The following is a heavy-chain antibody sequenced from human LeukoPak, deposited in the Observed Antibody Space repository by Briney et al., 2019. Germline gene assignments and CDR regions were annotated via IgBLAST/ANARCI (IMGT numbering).Heavy chain of an antibody. CDR3: AREFKPPGMSMIADFYGMDV. CDR1: GYTFTGHY. J-gene: IGHJ6*02. D-gene: IGHD3-22*01. CDR2: ISAFNGNA. Sequence: ASVKVSCKASGYTFTGHYMHWVRQAPGQGLEWMGGISAFNGNANYAQKFQGRVTLTTDTSTRTAYMELRSLRSDDTAVYFCAREFKPPGMSMIADFYGMDVWGQGTTVTVSS. V-gene: IGHV1-18*04.